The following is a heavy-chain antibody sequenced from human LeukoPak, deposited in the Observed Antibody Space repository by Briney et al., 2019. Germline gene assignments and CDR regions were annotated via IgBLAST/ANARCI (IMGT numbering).Heavy chain of an antibody. CDR1: GYTFTSYG. J-gene: IGHJ4*02. V-gene: IGHV1-18*01. D-gene: IGHD3-22*01. Sequence: ASVKVSCKASGYTFTSYGISWVRQAPGQGLEWMGWISAYNGNTNYAQKVQGRVAMTTDISTSTAYMELRSLRSDDTAVYFCARDRNYYDSSGHLGGYWGQGTLVTVSS. CDR2: ISAYNGNT. CDR3: ARDRNYYDSSGHLGGY.